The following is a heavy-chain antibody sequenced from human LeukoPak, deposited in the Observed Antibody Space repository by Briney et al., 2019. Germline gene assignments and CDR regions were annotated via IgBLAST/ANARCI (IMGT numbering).Heavy chain of an antibody. J-gene: IGHJ4*02. CDR1: GFTFSSYS. V-gene: IGHV3-21*01. CDR3: DGCRVNWNDPYFDY. Sequence: GGALRLSCAASGFTFSSYSMNWVRQAPGKGLEWVSSISSSSSYIYYADSVKGRFTIYRDNAKNSLYLQMNSLSDEDTGVYYSDGCRVNWNDPYFDYWGQGTVVTVSS. CDR2: ISSSSSYI. D-gene: IGHD1-20*01.